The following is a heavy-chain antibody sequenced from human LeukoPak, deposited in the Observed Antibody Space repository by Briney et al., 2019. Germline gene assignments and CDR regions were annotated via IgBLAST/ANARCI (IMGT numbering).Heavy chain of an antibody. D-gene: IGHD5-12*01. V-gene: IGHV4-61*02. CDR3: VRGGDYGSAYDYFRY. CDR1: GGSISSGSYY. Sequence: PSQTLSLTCTVSGGSISSGSYYWSWIRQPAGKGLEWIGRIYTSGSTNYNPSLKSRVTISVDTSKNQFSLKLSSVAAAETAGYYCVRGGDYGSAYDYFRYWGQGTLVSVSS. J-gene: IGHJ4*02. CDR2: IYTSGST.